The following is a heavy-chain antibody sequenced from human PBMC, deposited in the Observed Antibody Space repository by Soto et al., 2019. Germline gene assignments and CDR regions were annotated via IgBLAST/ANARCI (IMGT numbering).Heavy chain of an antibody. CDR1: GYTFITYG. V-gene: IGHV1-18*01. Sequence: QVQLVQSGAEVKKPGASVKFSCKASGYTFITYGVSWVRQAPGQGLDWLGWISTYNGNTRYAERLQGRVTMTNDTTTNTASMELRNLRSDDTAVSYSAGGQTDYYDTSANYFLDYWRQGTLVTFSS. J-gene: IGHJ4*02. CDR3: AGGQTDYYDTSANYFLDY. CDR2: ISTYNGNT. D-gene: IGHD3-22*01.